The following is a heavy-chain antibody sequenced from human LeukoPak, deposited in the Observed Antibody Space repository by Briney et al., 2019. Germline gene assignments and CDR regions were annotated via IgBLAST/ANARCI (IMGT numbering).Heavy chain of an antibody. Sequence: GGSLRLSCAASGFTFSSYWMHWVRQAPGKGLEWVSSISSSSSYIYYADSVKGRFTISRDNAKNSLYLQMNSLRAEDTAVYYCARDARTRYFDYWGQGTLVTVSS. CDR1: GFTFSSYW. J-gene: IGHJ4*02. V-gene: IGHV3-21*01. CDR3: ARDARTRYFDY. CDR2: ISSSSSYI.